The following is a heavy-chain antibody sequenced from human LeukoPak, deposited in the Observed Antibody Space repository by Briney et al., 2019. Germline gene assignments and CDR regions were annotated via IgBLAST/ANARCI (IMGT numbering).Heavy chain of an antibody. J-gene: IGHJ5*02. V-gene: IGHV4-39*01. Sequence: SETLSLPCTVSGVSLSSSNFYWGWVRQPPGEGLGGGGGVYYSGDTHYNASLKSRVTISIATSKNQFSLKLTSVTAADTAVYYCATNPKMYSSDWPNWFDPWGQGTLVTVSS. CDR3: ATNPKMYSSDWPNWFDP. CDR2: VYYSGDT. D-gene: IGHD6-19*01. CDR1: GVSLSSSNFY.